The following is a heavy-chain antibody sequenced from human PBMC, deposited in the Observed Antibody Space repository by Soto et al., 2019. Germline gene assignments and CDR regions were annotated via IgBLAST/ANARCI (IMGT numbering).Heavy chain of an antibody. V-gene: IGHV4-34*01. CDR1: GGSFSGYY. CDR3: ARDGFCRGGTCRIGNRFDP. CDR2: VNHRGST. Sequence: TETLSLTCAVYGGSFSGYYWTWIRQSPGKXLEWIGNVNHRGSTNYNVSLQSRVTISVDTSQNQFSLKLDSVTAADTAVYYCARDGFCRGGTCRIGNRFDPLGEVTLVTVSS. J-gene: IGHJ5*02. D-gene: IGHD2-15*01.